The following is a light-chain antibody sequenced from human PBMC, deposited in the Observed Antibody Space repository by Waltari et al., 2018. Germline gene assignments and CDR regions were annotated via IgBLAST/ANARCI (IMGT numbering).Light chain of an antibody. V-gene: IGLV2-11*01. J-gene: IGLJ2*01. CDR2: DVN. Sequence: QSALTQPRSVSGSPGQSVTISCTGTSSDVGYYNYVSWYQQHPGKAPKLMIYDVNERPSGVPDRFSGSKSGPTASLTISGLQAEDEADYYCCSYAGSYLRVFGGGTKLTVL. CDR3: CSYAGSYLRV. CDR1: SSDVGYYNY.